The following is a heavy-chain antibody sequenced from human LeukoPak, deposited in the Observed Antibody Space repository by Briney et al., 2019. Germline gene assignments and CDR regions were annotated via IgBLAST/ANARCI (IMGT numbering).Heavy chain of an antibody. CDR2: IIPIFGTA. Sequence: SVKVSCKASGGTFSSYAISWVRQAPGQGLEWMGGIIPIFGTANYAQKFQGRVTITTDESTSTAYMELSSLRSEDTAVYYCARGTSEIHSLKSYYFDYWGQGTLVTVSS. J-gene: IGHJ4*02. CDR3: ARGTSEIHSLKSYYFDY. D-gene: IGHD2-15*01. V-gene: IGHV1-69*05. CDR1: GGTFSSYA.